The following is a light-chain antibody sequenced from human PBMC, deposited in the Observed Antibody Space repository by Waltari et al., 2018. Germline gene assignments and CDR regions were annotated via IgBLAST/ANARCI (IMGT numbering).Light chain of an antibody. CDR3: QVWDSVSDHWV. CDR2: DDT. J-gene: IGLJ3*02. Sequence: SFVLTQPPSVSVAPGRTAAITCGGDNIGSEHVNWYQQRPGQAPVLVIYDDTDRPSGIPGQFSGSNSGDTATLTSSGVEAGDEAVYYCQVWDSVSDHWVFGGGAKLTVL. CDR1: NIGSEH. V-gene: IGLV3-21*03.